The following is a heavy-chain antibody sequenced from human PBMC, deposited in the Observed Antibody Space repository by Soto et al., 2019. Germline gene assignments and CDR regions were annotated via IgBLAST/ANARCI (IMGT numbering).Heavy chain of an antibody. Sequence: QVQLVQSGAEVKKPGSSVKVSCKASGGTFSSYAISWVRQAPGQRLEWMGGIIPIFGTANYAQKFQGRVAITADESTTTDYMEQSSLRSEDTAVYYCARERLGYCSGGSCYYKDYWGQGTLVTVSS. CDR3: ARERLGYCSGGSCYYKDY. J-gene: IGHJ4*02. D-gene: IGHD2-15*01. CDR2: IIPIFGTA. V-gene: IGHV1-69*01. CDR1: GGTFSSYA.